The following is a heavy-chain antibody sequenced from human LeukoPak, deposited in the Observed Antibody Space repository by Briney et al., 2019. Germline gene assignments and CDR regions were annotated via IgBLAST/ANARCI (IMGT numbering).Heavy chain of an antibody. V-gene: IGHV1-69*05. CDR2: IIPIFGTA. Sequence: GASVKVSCKASGGTFSSYAIRWVRQAPGQGLEWMGGIIPIFGTANYAQKFQGRVTITTDESTSTAYMELSSLRSEDTAVYYCARLAYDSSGYYPFDYWGQGTLVTVSS. CDR1: GGTFSSYA. CDR3: ARLAYDSSGYYPFDY. J-gene: IGHJ4*02. D-gene: IGHD3-22*01.